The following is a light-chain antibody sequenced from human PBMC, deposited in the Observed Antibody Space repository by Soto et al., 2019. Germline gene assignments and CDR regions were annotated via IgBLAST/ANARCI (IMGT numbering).Light chain of an antibody. V-gene: IGLV2-14*03. J-gene: IGLJ3*02. Sequence: QSVLTQPASVSGSPGQSITISCTGTSSDVGGYDYVSWYQQHPGKAPKLMIYEVTNRPSGVSNRFSGSKSANTASLTISGLQAEDEADYYCSSYTTRSTRVFGGGTKLTVL. CDR3: SSYTTRSTRV. CDR1: SSDVGGYDY. CDR2: EVT.